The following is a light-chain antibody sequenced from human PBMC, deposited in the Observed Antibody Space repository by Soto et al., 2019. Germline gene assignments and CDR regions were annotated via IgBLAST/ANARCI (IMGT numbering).Light chain of an antibody. J-gene: IGKJ1*01. Sequence: DIQLTQSPSFLSASVGGRVTITCRASQGISSYLAWYQQKPGKAPKLLIYSTSTLQSGVPSRFSGSASGTEFTLTITSLQPEDFATYYCQQLDSYPRTFGQGTKVEIK. V-gene: IGKV1-9*01. CDR1: QGISSY. CDR2: STS. CDR3: QQLDSYPRT.